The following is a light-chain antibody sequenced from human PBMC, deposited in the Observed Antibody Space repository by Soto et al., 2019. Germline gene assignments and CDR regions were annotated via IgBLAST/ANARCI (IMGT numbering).Light chain of an antibody. CDR1: QSVSSN. V-gene: IGKV3-15*01. CDR2: GAS. J-gene: IGKJ1*01. CDR3: QQYNNWPET. Sequence: EIVMTQSPATLSVSPGERATLSCRDSQSVSSNLAWYQQKPGQAPRLLIYGASTRATGIPVRFSGSGSGTEFTLTISSLQSEDFAVYYCQQYNNWPETFGQGTKVDIK.